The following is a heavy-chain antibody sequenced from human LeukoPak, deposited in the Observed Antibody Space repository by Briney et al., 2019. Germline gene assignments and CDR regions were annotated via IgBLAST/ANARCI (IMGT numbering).Heavy chain of an antibody. Sequence: GGSLRLSCAASGFIFSNYGMNWVRQAPGKGLKWVSHITASGTAIFYADSVKGRFTISRDNAKNSLYLQMNSLRDEDTAVYYCASSGSYRFDYWGQGTLVTVSS. D-gene: IGHD1-26*01. CDR3: ASSGSYRFDY. J-gene: IGHJ4*02. CDR2: ITASGTAI. V-gene: IGHV3-48*02. CDR1: GFIFSNYG.